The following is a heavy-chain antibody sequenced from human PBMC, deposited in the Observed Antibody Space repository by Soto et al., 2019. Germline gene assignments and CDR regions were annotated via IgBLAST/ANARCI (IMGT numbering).Heavy chain of an antibody. CDR3: VRDADETAIVPAPWLV. CDR2: IYHSGST. J-gene: IGHJ6*02. Sequence: SETLSLTCSVSGGSISSSHWWGWVRQAPGKGLEWIGEIYHSGSTNYNPSLKSRITMSVDKSKNQFSVNLSSVTAADTAVYYCVRDADETAIVPAPWLVWGRGTMVTVSS. D-gene: IGHD2-21*02. V-gene: IGHV4-4*02. CDR1: GGSISSSHW.